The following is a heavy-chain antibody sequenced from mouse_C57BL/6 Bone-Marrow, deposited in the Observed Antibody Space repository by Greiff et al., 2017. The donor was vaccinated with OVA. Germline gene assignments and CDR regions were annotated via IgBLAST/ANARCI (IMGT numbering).Heavy chain of an antibody. CDR1: GYTFTSYW. CDR2: IDPSDSYT. CDR3: ARWGDPHWDAMDY. D-gene: IGHD4-1*01. Sequence: QVQLQQSGAELVKPGASVKLSCKASGYTFTSYWMQWVKQRPGQGLEWIGEIDPSDSYTNYNQKFKGKATLTVDTSSSTAYMQRSSLTSEDSAVYYCARWGDPHWDAMDYWGQGTSVTVSS. V-gene: IGHV1-50*01. J-gene: IGHJ4*01.